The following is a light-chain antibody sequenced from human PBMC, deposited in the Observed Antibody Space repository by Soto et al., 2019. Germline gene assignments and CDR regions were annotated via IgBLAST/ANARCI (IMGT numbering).Light chain of an antibody. Sequence: EIVLTQSPGTLSLSLGERATLSCRASQSVSISHLAWYQQKPGQAPRLLIYGASSRATGIPDRFSGSGSGTDFTLTISRLEPEDFAAYYCQQYGSSPRTFGQGTKVDIK. CDR1: QSVSISH. J-gene: IGKJ1*01. CDR3: QQYGSSPRT. CDR2: GAS. V-gene: IGKV3-20*01.